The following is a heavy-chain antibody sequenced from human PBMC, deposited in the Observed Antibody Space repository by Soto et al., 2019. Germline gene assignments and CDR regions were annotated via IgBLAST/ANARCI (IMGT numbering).Heavy chain of an antibody. D-gene: IGHD1-1*01. CDR1: GDTFTGYY. CDR3: ARGDRGGNSPMS. CDR2: ISPHGGGA. V-gene: IGHV1-2*02. Sequence: QVQLVQSGTEIKKPGASVKVSCEASGDTFTGYYVHWVRQAPGQGLEWMGLISPHGGGAKYAQNFQGRVTLTTDSAHTTAFMEMTRLSSDDTAVYFCARGDRGGNSPMSWGQGTLVTACS. J-gene: IGHJ4*02.